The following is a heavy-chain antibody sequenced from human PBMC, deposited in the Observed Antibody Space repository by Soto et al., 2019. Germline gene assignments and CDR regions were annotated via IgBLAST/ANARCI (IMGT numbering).Heavy chain of an antibody. CDR3: AKSPSVVLVPSTLGGNNWFDP. D-gene: IGHD2-15*01. Sequence: SETLSLTCAVYGGSFRGYYWSWIRQPPGKGLEWNGEINNSGSTNYNTSLKRRVTISVDTSKNQFSLKLSSVTTADTAVYFCAKSPSVVLVPSTLGGNNWFDPWGQGSLVTVSS. J-gene: IGHJ5*02. CDR1: GGSFRGYY. V-gene: IGHV4-34*01. CDR2: INNSGST.